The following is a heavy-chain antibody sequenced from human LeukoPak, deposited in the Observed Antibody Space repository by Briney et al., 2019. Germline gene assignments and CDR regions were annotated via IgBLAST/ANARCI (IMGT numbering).Heavy chain of an antibody. CDR1: GGSISSGGYY. CDR3: AREGYSSSVDY. Sequence: PSETLSLTCTVSGGSISSGGYYWSWIRQHPGKGLEGIGYIYYSGSTYYNPSLKSRVTISVDTSKNQFSLKLSSVTAADTAVYYCAREGYSSSVDYWGQGTLVTVSS. D-gene: IGHD6-6*01. V-gene: IGHV4-31*03. J-gene: IGHJ4*02. CDR2: IYYSGST.